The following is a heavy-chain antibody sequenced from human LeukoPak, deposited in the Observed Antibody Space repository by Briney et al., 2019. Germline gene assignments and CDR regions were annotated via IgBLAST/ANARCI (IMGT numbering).Heavy chain of an antibody. CDR1: GFTFSSYA. J-gene: IGHJ4*02. CDR2: ISGSGGST. V-gene: IGHV3-23*01. D-gene: IGHD3-16*01. Sequence: GGSLRLSCAASGFTFSSYAMSWVRQAPGKGLEWVSAISGSGGSTYYADSVKGRFTISRDNSKNTLYLQMNSLRAEDTAVYYFSKAFEGTGGLCCFDYWGQGTLVTVSS. CDR3: SKAFEGTGGLCCFDY.